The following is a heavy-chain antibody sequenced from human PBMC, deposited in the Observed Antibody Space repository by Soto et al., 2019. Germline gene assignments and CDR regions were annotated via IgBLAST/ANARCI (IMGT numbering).Heavy chain of an antibody. CDR1: GGTFSSYA. CDR2: IIPIFGTA. CDR3: ARYPPYEDTAMEGAGFDY. Sequence: SVKVSCKASGGTFSSYAISWVRQAPGQGLEWMGGIIPIFGTANYAQKFQGRVTITADKSTSTAYMELSSLRSEDTAVYYCARYPPYEDTAMEGAGFDYWGQGTLVTASS. V-gene: IGHV1-69*06. D-gene: IGHD5-18*01. J-gene: IGHJ4*02.